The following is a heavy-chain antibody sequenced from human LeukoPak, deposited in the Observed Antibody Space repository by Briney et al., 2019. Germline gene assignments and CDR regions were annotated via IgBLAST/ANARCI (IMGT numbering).Heavy chain of an antibody. V-gene: IGHV1-2*02. D-gene: IGHD6-19*01. Sequence: ASVKVSCKASGYTFTAYYMHWVRQAPGQGLEWMGRINPNSGGTNYAQKFQGRVTMTRDASITTAYMELSRLRSDDTAVYFCAREGLHSSLVYWGQGTLVTVSS. CDR1: GYTFTAYY. CDR2: INPNSGGT. CDR3: AREGLHSSLVY. J-gene: IGHJ4*02.